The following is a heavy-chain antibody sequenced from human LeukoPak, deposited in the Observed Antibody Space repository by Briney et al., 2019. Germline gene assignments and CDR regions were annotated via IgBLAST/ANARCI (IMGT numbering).Heavy chain of an antibody. Sequence: GGSLRLSCAASGFTFSGYEMIWVRQAPGKGLEWVSYISGSGSSIYYADSVKGRFTISRDNAKNSLYLQMNSLRVEDTAVYYCAKEGYYYMDVWGKGTTVTISS. CDR1: GFTFSGYE. J-gene: IGHJ6*03. CDR2: ISGSGSSI. CDR3: AKEGYYYMDV. V-gene: IGHV3-48*03.